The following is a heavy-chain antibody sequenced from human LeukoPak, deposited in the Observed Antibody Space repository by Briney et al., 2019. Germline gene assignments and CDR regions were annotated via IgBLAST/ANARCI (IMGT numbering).Heavy chain of an antibody. J-gene: IGHJ4*02. V-gene: IGHV3-30-3*01. D-gene: IGHD2-21*01. CDR3: ATSSYCGGDCYSSLVY. CDR1: GFTFSSYA. Sequence: GGSLRLSCAASGFTFSSYAMHWVRQAPGKGLEWVAVISYDGSNKYYADSVKGRFTISRDNSKNTLYLQMNSLRAEDTAVYYCATSSYCGGDCYSSLVYWGQATLVTVAS. CDR2: ISYDGSNK.